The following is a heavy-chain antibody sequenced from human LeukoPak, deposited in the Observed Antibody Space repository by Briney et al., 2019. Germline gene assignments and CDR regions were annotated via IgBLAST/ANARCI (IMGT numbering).Heavy chain of an antibody. J-gene: IGHJ6*03. CDR2: ISGSGGDT. CDR3: TKGYGRYSYVDV. V-gene: IGHV3-23*01. Sequence: GGSLRLSCAASGFTFSRYGMSWVRQTPGKGLEWVSAISGSGGDTYYADSVKGRFTISRDNSKNTLYLQMNSLRAEDTAVYYCTKGYGRYSYVDVWGKGTTVTISS. CDR1: GFTFSRYG. D-gene: IGHD1-26*01.